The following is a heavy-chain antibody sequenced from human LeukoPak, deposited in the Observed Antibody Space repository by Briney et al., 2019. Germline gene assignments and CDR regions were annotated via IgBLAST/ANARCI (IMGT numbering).Heavy chain of an antibody. CDR3: ARELWCSGGSCYLNAFDI. CDR2: ISPYNGKT. CDR1: GYTFSNYG. V-gene: IGHV1-18*01. Sequence: ASVKVSCKASGYTFSNYGICCVRQAPGQGLEWMGYISPYNGKTDLTQKFQGRLIMTTDTSTSTAYMDLRSLRSDDTAVYYCARELWCSGGSCYLNAFDIWGQGTMDTVSS. J-gene: IGHJ3*02. D-gene: IGHD2-15*01.